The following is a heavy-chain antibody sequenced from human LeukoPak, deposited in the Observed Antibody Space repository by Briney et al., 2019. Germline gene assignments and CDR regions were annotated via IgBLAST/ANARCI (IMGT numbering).Heavy chain of an antibody. Sequence: GGSLRLSCAASGFTFTSFTMTWVRQAPGNGLEWVSAITGSGGRTFYADSVKGRFTISRDNSRNTLYQQMNSLRAEDTAIYYWANLDRRAVGVDYWGQGTLVTVSS. V-gene: IGHV3-23*01. CDR2: ITGSGGRT. J-gene: IGHJ4*02. CDR3: ANLDRRAVGVDY. CDR1: GFTFTSFT. D-gene: IGHD1-26*01.